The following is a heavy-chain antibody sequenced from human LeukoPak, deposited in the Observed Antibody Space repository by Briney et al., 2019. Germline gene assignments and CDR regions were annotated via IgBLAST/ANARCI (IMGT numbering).Heavy chain of an antibody. CDR1: GFTFDDYG. CDR2: INWNGGST. J-gene: IGHJ4*02. CDR3: ARAARGVAAAPDDY. D-gene: IGHD6-13*01. Sequence: PGGSLRLSCAASGFTFDDYGMSWVRQAPGKGLEWVSGINWNGGSTGYADSVKGRFTISRDNAKNSLYLQMNSLRAEDTALYYCARAARGVAAAPDDYWGQGTLVTVSS. V-gene: IGHV3-20*04.